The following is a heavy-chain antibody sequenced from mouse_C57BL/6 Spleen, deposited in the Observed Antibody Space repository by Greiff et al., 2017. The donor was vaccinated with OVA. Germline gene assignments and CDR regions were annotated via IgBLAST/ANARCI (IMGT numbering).Heavy chain of an antibody. J-gene: IGHJ3*01. CDR3: ARGDSNSWLAY. Sequence: EVHLQQSGPELVKPGASVKISCKASGYTFTDYYMNWVKQSHGKSLEWIGDINPNNGGTSYNQKFKGKATLTVDKSSSTAYMELRSLTSEDAAVYYCARGDSNSWLAYWGQGTLVTVSA. D-gene: IGHD2-5*01. V-gene: IGHV1-26*01. CDR2: INPNNGGT. CDR1: GYTFTDYY.